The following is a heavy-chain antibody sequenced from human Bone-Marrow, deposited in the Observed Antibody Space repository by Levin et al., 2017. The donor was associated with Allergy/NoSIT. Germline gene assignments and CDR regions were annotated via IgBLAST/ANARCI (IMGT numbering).Heavy chain of an antibody. CDR3: LVSTSWYRPFDH. CDR1: GFTFNTYI. D-gene: IGHD6-13*01. J-gene: IGHJ4*02. CDR2: ISYDGNNK. V-gene: IGHV3-30*03. Sequence: SCVASGFTFNTYIIHWVRQAPGKGLEWMAVISYDGNNKYYADSVKGRFTISRDNSNNTVYLQMNSLRPDDTAVYYALVSTSWYRPFDHWGQGTLVTVSS.